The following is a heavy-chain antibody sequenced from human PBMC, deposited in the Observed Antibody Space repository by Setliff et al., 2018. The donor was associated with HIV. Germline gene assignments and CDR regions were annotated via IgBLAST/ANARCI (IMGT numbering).Heavy chain of an antibody. D-gene: IGHD2-8*02. CDR1: GFTFSTYR. CDR3: AKSLLVAGNDY. J-gene: IGHJ4*02. Sequence: GGSLRLSCAASGFTFSTYRMNWVRQAPGKGLEWVSVISGSGGITYYADSVKGRFTISRDNSKNTLYLQMISLGADDTAVYYCAKSLLVAGNDYWGQGTLVTVSS. V-gene: IGHV3-23*01. CDR2: ISGSGGIT.